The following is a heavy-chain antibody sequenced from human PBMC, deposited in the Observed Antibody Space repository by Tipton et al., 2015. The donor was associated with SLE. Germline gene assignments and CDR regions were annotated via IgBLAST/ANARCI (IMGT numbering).Heavy chain of an antibody. Sequence: GSLRLSCAASGFTFSDYWMNWVRQAPGKGLEWLANIKQDGSDTYYVGSVKGRFTISRDNVKNSLYLQMNSLRAEDTAVYYCAKPRVARGFEYSSGSEYYFDYWGRGTLVTVSS. D-gene: IGHD5-12*01. CDR2: IKQDGSDT. J-gene: IGHJ4*02. CDR3: AKPRVARGFEYSSGSEYYFDY. CDR1: GFTFSDYW. V-gene: IGHV3-7*01.